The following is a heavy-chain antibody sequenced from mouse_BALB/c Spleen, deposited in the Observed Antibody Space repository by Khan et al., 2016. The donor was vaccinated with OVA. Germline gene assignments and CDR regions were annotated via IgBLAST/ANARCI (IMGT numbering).Heavy chain of an antibody. J-gene: IGHJ4*01. CDR1: GFSLSRYN. CDR2: IWGGGGT. V-gene: IGHV2-6-4*01. D-gene: IGHD2-14*01. CDR3: ARAYYRYDGYYAMDY. Sequence: QLKESGPGLVAPSQSLSIPCTVSGFSLSRYNIHWVRQPPGKGLEWLGMIWGGGGTDYNSTLKIRLSIGKDNSKSQVFLKMNSLQTDDTAMYYCARAYYRYDGYYAMDYWGQGTSVTVSS.